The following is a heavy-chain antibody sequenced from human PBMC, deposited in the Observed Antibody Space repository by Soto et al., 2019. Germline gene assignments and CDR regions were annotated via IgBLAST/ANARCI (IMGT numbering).Heavy chain of an antibody. CDR1: GYRFTNYW. CDR3: ARPYCDSSTCYSPPDY. V-gene: IGHV5-51*01. D-gene: IGHD2-2*01. CDR2: IYPGNSDT. Sequence: PGESLKISCKGSGYRFTNYWIGWVRQKPGKGLEWMGIIYPGNSDTRYSPSFQGQVTISADRYSSTAYLQWSSLKASDTAIYYCARPYCDSSTCYSPPDYWGQGTLVTVSS. J-gene: IGHJ4*02.